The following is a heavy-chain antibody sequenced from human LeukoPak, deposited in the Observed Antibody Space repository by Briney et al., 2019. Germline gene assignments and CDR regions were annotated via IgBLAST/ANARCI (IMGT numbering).Heavy chain of an antibody. CDR3: AKGAGAVAGTAGYNWFDP. V-gene: IGHV3-9*01. CDR1: GFTFDDYA. Sequence: GGSLRLSCAASGFTFDDYAMHWVRQAPGKGLEWVSGISWNSGSIGYADSVKGRFTISRDNAKNSLYLQMNSLRAEDTALYYCAKGAGAVAGTAGYNWFDPWGQGTLVTVSS. D-gene: IGHD6-19*01. CDR2: ISWNSGSI. J-gene: IGHJ5*02.